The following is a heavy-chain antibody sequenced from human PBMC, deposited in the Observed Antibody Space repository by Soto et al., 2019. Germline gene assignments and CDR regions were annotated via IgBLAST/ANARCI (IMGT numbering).Heavy chain of an antibody. CDR2: FDPEDGET. CDR3: TTWIQLWPYNWFDP. J-gene: IGHJ5*02. Sequence: ASVKVSCKVSGYTLTELSMHWVRQAPGKGLEWMGGFDPEDGETIYAQKFQGSVTMTEDTSTDTAYMELSSLRSEDTAVYYCTTWIQLWPYNWFDPWGQGTLVTVSS. CDR1: GYTLTELS. V-gene: IGHV1-24*01. D-gene: IGHD5-18*01.